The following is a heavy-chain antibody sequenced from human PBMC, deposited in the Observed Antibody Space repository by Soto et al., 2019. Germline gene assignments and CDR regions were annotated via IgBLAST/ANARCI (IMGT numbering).Heavy chain of an antibody. V-gene: IGHV4-30-2*01. CDR3: GGSRYYPNYFDY. Sequence: QLQLQESGSGLVKPSQTLSLTCAVSGGSISSGDYSWSWIRQPPGKGLEWIGYIYHSGSTYYDPSLKSRVTISVDRSKNQFSLKLSSVTAADTAVYYCGGSRYYPNYFDYWGQATLGTVSS. J-gene: IGHJ4*02. D-gene: IGHD3-22*01. CDR2: IYHSGST. CDR1: GGSISSGDYS.